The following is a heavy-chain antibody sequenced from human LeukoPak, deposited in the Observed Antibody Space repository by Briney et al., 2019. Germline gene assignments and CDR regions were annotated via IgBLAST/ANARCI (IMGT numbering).Heavy chain of an antibody. J-gene: IGHJ5*02. CDR1: GGSISSGGYS. Sequence: SETLSLTCAVSGGSISSGGYSWSWIRQPPGKGLEWIGYIYHSGSTYYNPSLKSRVTMSVDTSKNQFSLKLSSVTAADTAVYYCARSHYYDSSGSKNNWFDPWGQGTRVTVSS. CDR3: ARSHYYDSSGSKNNWFDP. D-gene: IGHD3-22*01. CDR2: IYHSGST. V-gene: IGHV4-30-2*01.